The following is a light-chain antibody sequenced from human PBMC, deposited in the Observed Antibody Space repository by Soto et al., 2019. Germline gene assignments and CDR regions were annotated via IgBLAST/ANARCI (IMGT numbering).Light chain of an antibody. Sequence: IVITQSPATLSVSPRERATLSCRASHSVSSNLAWYQQKPGPAPRRLIYGASPRATGIPARFSGSGSGTEFTLTISSLQSEDFAVYYCQQYNNWPRTFGQGTKVDIK. CDR1: HSVSSN. J-gene: IGKJ1*01. CDR2: GAS. CDR3: QQYNNWPRT. V-gene: IGKV3-15*01.